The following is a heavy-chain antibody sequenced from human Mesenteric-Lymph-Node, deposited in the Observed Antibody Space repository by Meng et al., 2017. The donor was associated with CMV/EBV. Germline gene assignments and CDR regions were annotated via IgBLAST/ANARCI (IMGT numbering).Heavy chain of an antibody. CDR2: INHSENT. V-gene: IGHV4-34*01. CDR3: ARGGNWFDP. J-gene: IGHJ5*02. Sequence: QGQPQEWRAGLLKPSDTLCLTCAVYGWSFSGYYCSSIRQPPGKVLEWIEEINHSENTNYNPSLKSPVNISVDTFNNQFSLKPTAVTAADTAVYHCARGGNWFDPWGQGTLVTVSS. CDR1: GWSFSGYY.